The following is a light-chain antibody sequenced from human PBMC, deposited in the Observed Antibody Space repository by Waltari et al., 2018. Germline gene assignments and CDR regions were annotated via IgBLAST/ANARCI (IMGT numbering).Light chain of an antibody. CDR3: QQYYSTPLT. V-gene: IGKV4-1*01. CDR2: WAS. CDR1: QNVLYDSNNKNY. J-gene: IGKJ4*01. Sequence: DIVMTQSPDSLAVSLGERATINCKSSQNVLYDSNNKNYFAWYQQKPGQPPKLLMYWASTRESGVPDRFSGSGSGTDFTLTISSLQAEDVAVYYCQQYYSTPLTFGGGTKVEIK.